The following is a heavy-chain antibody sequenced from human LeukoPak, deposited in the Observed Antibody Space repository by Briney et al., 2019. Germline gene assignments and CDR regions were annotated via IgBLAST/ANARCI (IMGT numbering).Heavy chain of an antibody. CDR1: GFTFSSYE. D-gene: IGHD3-9*01. CDR2: ISSSGSTI. J-gene: IGHJ6*03. Sequence: GGSLRLSCAASGFTFSSYEMNWVRQAPGKGLEWVSYISSSGSTIYYADSVKGRFTISRDNAKNSLYLQMNSLRAEDTAVYYCASLDDILTGYYNESLPRPTITYMDVWGKGTTVTISS. V-gene: IGHV3-48*03. CDR3: ASLDDILTGYYNESLPRPTITYMDV.